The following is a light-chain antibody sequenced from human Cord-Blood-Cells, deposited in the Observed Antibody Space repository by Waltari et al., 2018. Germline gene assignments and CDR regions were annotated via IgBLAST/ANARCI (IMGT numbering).Light chain of an antibody. CDR2: DGS. CDR1: SSDVGRSNL. CDR3: CSYAGSSTFYV. Sequence: QSALTQPASVSGSPGQSITISCTGTSSDVGRSNLVSWYQQHPGKPPKLMIYDGSKRPSVVSNRFSGSKSGNTASLTISGLQADDESDYYCCSYAGSSTFYVFVTGTKVTVL. J-gene: IGLJ1*01. V-gene: IGLV2-23*01.